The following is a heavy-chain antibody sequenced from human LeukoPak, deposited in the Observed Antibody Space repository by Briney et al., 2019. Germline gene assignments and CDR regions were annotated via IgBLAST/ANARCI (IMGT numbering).Heavy chain of an antibody. V-gene: IGHV5-51*01. CDR2: IYPGDSDT. CDR3: ARHGLGSFYRNAFDI. D-gene: IGHD3-10*01. CDR1: GYSFTNYW. J-gene: IGHJ3*02. Sequence: GESLKISCKGSGYSFTNYWIGWVRQMPGKGLEWMGIIYPGDSDTRYSPSFQGQVTISADKSINTAYLQWSSLKASDTAMYYCARHGLGSFYRNAFDIWGQGTMVTVSS.